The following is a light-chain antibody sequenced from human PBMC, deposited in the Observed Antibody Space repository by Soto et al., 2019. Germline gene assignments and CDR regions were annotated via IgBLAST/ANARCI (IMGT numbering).Light chain of an antibody. CDR1: QSISSW. J-gene: IGKJ1*01. Sequence: DIQMTQSPSTLSASVGDRVTITCRASQSISSWLAWYQQKPGKAPKLLIYKASSLEGGVPSRFSGSGSGTEFTLSISSLQPDDSATYYCQQYNNGWTFGQGTKVEIK. CDR2: KAS. V-gene: IGKV1-5*03. CDR3: QQYNNGWT.